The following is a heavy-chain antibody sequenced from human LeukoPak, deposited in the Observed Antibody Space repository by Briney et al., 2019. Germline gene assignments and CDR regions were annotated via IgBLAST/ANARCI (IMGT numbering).Heavy chain of an antibody. CDR1: GFTSIAYA. CDR2: ISGGGVTT. CDR3: VRHDWFDP. J-gene: IGHJ5*02. V-gene: IGHV3-23*01. Sequence: PGGSLRLSCVGSGFTSIAYALTWARQAPGKGLEWVSGISGGGVTTYYADSVKGRFTISRDTSKNTLYLQMNSLRAEDTAIYYCVRHDWFDPWGQGTLVTVSS.